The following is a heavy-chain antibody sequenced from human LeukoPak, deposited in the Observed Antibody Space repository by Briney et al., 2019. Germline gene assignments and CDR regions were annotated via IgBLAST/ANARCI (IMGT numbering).Heavy chain of an antibody. CDR1: GYTFTTDD. CDR3: VRGITGTIRHDY. D-gene: IGHD1-7*01. Sequence: ASVKVSCKTSGYTFTTDDINWVRQATGQGLEWMGWINPNTGNTGYAQQFQGRVTITSDTSISTAYMELRSLRSEDTALYYCVRGITGTIRHDYWGQGTLVTVSS. V-gene: IGHV1-8*03. J-gene: IGHJ4*02. CDR2: INPNTGNT.